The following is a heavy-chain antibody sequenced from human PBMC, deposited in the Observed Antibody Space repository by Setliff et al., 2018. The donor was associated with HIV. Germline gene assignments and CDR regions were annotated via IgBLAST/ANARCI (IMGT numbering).Heavy chain of an antibody. Sequence: PSETLSLTCAVSGYSISSSHWWGWIRQPPGKGLEWIGYIYYSGSTNYNPSLKSRVTMSVDTSKNRFSLKLSSVTAFDTAVYYCAKTVYANGWFDPWGQGTLVTVSS. CDR2: IYYSGST. CDR3: AKTVYANGWFDP. J-gene: IGHJ5*02. D-gene: IGHD2-8*01. CDR1: GYSISSSHW. V-gene: IGHV4-28*06.